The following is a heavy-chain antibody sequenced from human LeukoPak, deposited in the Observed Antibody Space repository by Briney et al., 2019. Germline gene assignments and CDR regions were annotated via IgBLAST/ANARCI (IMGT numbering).Heavy chain of an antibody. CDR2: IYSGGST. Sequence: GGSLRLSCAASGFTVSSNYMSWVRQAPGKGLEWVSVIYSGGSTYYADSVKGRFTISRDNSKNTLYLQMNSLRAEDTAVYYCASSRYSGSRSRYYYYYGMDVWGQGTTVTVSS. J-gene: IGHJ6*02. V-gene: IGHV3-53*01. CDR1: GFTVSSNY. CDR3: ASSRYSGSRSRYYYYYGMDV. D-gene: IGHD1-26*01.